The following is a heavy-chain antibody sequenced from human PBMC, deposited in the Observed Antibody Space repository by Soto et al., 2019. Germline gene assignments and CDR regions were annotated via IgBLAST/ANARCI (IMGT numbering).Heavy chain of an antibody. CDR1: GYTFTSYG. CDR2: INAGNGNT. CDR3: ARALSGYYKGPADY. V-gene: IGHV1-3*01. D-gene: IGHD3-9*01. J-gene: IGHJ4*02. Sequence: GASVKVSCKASGYTFTSYGISWVRQAPGQRLEWMGWINAGNGNTKYSQKFQGRVTITRDTSASTAYMELSSLRSEDTAVYYCARALSGYYKGPADYWGQGTLVTVSS.